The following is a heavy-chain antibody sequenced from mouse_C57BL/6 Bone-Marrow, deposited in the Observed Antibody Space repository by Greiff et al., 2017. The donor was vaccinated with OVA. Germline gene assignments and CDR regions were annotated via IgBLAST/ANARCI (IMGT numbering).Heavy chain of an antibody. D-gene: IGHD2-4*01. Sequence: VKLVESGPGLVKPSQSLFLTCSITGFPITSGYYWIWIRQSPGKPLEWMGYITHSGETFYNPSLQSPISITRETSKNQFFLQLNSVTTEDTAMYYCAGYDYSWFAYWGQGTLVTVSA. CDR1: GFPITSGYY. CDR2: ITHSGET. V-gene: IGHV12-3*01. J-gene: IGHJ3*01. CDR3: AGYDYSWFAY.